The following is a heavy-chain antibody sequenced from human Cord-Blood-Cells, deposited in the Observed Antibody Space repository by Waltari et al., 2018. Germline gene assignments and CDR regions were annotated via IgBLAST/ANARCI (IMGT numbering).Heavy chain of an antibody. D-gene: IGHD2-2*01. CDR1: GGSISSSNR. CDR3: ARDRDCSSTSCYATINWFDP. V-gene: IGHV4-4*02. J-gene: IGHJ5*02. Sequence: QVQLQESGPGLVKPSGTLSLTCAASGGSISSSNRRSWVRQPPGKGLEWIGEIYHSGSTNYNPSLKSRVTISVDKSKNQFSLKLSSVTAADTAVYYCARDRDCSSTSCYATINWFDPWGQGTLVTVSS. CDR2: IYHSGST.